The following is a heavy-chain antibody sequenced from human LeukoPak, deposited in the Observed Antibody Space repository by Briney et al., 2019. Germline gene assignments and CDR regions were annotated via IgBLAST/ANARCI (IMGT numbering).Heavy chain of an antibody. J-gene: IGHJ4*02. CDR3: AKDRGKSLVVIIDY. D-gene: IGHD3-22*01. CDR2: ISGSGGST. V-gene: IGHV3-23*01. Sequence: GGSLRLSCAASGFTFSNYAMNWVRQAPGKGLEWVSGISGSGGSTYYADSVKGRFTISRDNSKNTLYLQMNSLRAEDTAAYYCAKDRGKSLVVIIDYWGQGTLVTVSS. CDR1: GFTFSNYA.